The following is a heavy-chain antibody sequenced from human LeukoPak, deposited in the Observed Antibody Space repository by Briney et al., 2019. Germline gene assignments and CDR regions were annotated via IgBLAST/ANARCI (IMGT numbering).Heavy chain of an antibody. D-gene: IGHD2-8*01. V-gene: IGHV3-7*03. J-gene: IGHJ4*02. Sequence: GGSLRLSCAASGFTFSSYWMSWVRQAPGKGLEWVANIKQDGSEKYYVDSVKGRFTISRDNAKNSLYLQMNSLRAEDTAVYYCANSMVYAIEGYWGQGTLVTVSS. CDR2: IKQDGSEK. CDR3: ANSMVYAIEGY. CDR1: GFTFSSYW.